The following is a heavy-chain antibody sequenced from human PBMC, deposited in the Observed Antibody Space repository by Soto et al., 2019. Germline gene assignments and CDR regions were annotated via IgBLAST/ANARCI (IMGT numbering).Heavy chain of an antibody. V-gene: IGHV1-69*13. CDR2: IIPIFGTA. J-gene: IGHJ6*02. Sequence: QVQLVQSGAEVKKPGSSVKVSCKASGGTFSSYAINWVRQAPGQGLEWMGGIIPIFGTANYAQKFQGRVTITADESTSTADMGLSSLRSEDTAVYYCARGSGGSSYYYYGMDVWGQGTTVTVSS. CDR1: GGTFSSYA. CDR3: ARGSGGSSYYYYGMDV. D-gene: IGHD2-15*01.